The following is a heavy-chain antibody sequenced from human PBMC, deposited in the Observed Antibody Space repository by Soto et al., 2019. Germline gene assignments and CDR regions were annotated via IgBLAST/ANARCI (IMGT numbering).Heavy chain of an antibody. J-gene: IGHJ6*02. CDR3: ARSEGYELYYYYYYGMDA. Sequence: SETLSLTCTVSGGSISSSSYYWGWIRQPPGKGLEWIGSIYYSGSTYYNPSLKSRVTISVDTSKNQFSLKLSSVTAADTAVYYCARSEGYELYYYYYYGMDAWGQGTTVTVSS. CDR2: IYYSGST. V-gene: IGHV4-39*01. D-gene: IGHD3-3*01. CDR1: GGSISSSSYY.